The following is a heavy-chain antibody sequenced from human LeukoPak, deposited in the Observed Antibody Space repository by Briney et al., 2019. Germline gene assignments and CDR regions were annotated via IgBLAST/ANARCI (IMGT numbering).Heavy chain of an antibody. J-gene: IGHJ6*02. CDR2: INPDGSER. D-gene: IGHD6-19*01. CDR1: GFSFSSYY. V-gene: IGHV3-7*03. Sequence: GGSPTLSCAASGFSFSSYYMSWVRQAPGKGLEWVALINPDGSERYYVDSVKGRFTISRDNAKNSLYLQMDSMRDDDTAMYFCTRDLAAVPGPRMDVWGQGTTVTVSS. CDR3: TRDLAAVPGPRMDV.